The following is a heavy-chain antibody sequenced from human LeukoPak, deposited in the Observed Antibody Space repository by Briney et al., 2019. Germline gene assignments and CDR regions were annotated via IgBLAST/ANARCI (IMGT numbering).Heavy chain of an antibody. V-gene: IGHV3-30-3*01. Sequence: GRSLRLSCAASGFTFSSYAMHWVRQAPGKGLEWVAVISYDGSNKYYADYVKGRFTISRDNSKNTLYLQMNSLRAEDTAVYYCARGPPPDIVVVPAAMLAYYGMDVWGQGTTVTVSS. J-gene: IGHJ6*02. CDR2: ISYDGSNK. CDR1: GFTFSSYA. CDR3: ARGPPPDIVVVPAAMLAYYGMDV. D-gene: IGHD2-2*01.